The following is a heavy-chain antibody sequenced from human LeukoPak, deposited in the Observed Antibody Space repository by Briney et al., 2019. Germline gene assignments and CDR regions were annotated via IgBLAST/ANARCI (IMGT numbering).Heavy chain of an antibody. J-gene: IGHJ4*02. V-gene: IGHV1-18*01. CDR2: ISAYNGNT. CDR3: ARSKRPAYYYGSGSYYSDY. D-gene: IGHD3-10*01. Sequence: ASVKVSSKASGYTFTSYGISWVRQAPGQGLEWMGWISAYNGNTNYAQKLQGRATMTTDTSTSTAYMELRSLRSDDTAVYYCARSKRPAYYYGSGSYYSDYWGQGTLVTVSS. CDR1: GYTFTSYG.